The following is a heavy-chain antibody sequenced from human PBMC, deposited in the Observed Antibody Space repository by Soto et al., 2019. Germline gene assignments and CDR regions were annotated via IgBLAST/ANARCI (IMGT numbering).Heavy chain of an antibody. V-gene: IGHV5-51*01. D-gene: IGHD6-6*01. CDR2: INPGDSDT. CDR3: ARHFAARQGYFDY. J-gene: IGHJ4*02. Sequence: EVNLVQSGTEVKKPGESLTISCEASGYSFNTYWIGWVRQMPGKGPEWMGIINPGDSDTRYTPSFQGQVSISADKSITTAYLQWSSLKASDSAIYYCARHFAARQGYFDYWGQGTLVTVSS. CDR1: GYSFNTYW.